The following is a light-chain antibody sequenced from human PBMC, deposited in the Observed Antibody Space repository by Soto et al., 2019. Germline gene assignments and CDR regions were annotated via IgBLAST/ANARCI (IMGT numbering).Light chain of an antibody. J-gene: IGKJ3*01. CDR2: AAS. Sequence: DIPMTQPPSSLSASVGDRVTITCRASQSISSYLNWYQQKPGKAPKLLIYAASSLQSGVPSRFSGSGSGTDFTLTSSSLQPEDFATYYCQQSYSTPQTFGPGTKVDIK. CDR3: QQSYSTPQT. V-gene: IGKV1-39*01. CDR1: QSISSY.